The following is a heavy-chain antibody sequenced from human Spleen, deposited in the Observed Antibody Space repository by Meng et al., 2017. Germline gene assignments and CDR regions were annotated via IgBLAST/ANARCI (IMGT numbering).Heavy chain of an antibody. V-gene: IGHV1-2*06. CDR1: GYTFTAYY. CDR3: ARDEDISAAGKLFGDY. D-gene: IGHD6-25*01. Sequence: QVQLGQSGGQVKKPGASVKVSCTPSGYTFTAYYIHWVRQAPGQGLDWMGRIDPNSGVTEYAQKFQGRVTVTGDTSISTAYMELSGLRSDDTAMYYCARDEDISAAGKLFGDYWGQGTLVTVSS. CDR2: IDPNSGVT. J-gene: IGHJ4*02.